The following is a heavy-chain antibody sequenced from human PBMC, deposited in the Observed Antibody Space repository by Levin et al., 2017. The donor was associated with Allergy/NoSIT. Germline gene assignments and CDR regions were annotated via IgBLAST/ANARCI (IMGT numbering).Heavy chain of an antibody. V-gene: IGHV1-2*02. Sequence: GESLKISCKASGYTFTGHYMHWVRQAPGQGLEWMGWINLNSGGTNYAQKFQGRVTMTRDTSIRTVYMELSRLRSDDTAVYYCAREEFGDYSMDVWGQGTTVTVSS. CDR3: AREEFGDYSMDV. J-gene: IGHJ6*02. CDR2: INLNSGGT. CDR1: GYTFTGHY. D-gene: IGHD3-10*01.